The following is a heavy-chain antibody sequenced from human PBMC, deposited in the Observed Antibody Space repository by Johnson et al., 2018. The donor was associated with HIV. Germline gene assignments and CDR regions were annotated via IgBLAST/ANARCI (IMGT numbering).Heavy chain of an antibody. CDR1: GFTFRTFP. V-gene: IGHV3-30*04. D-gene: IGHD3-22*01. CDR3: ARGGGGYYYDSSGLDAFDI. CDR2: ISYNEDKK. J-gene: IGHJ3*02. Sequence: QVQLVESGGGVVQPGRSLRLSCAASGFTFRTFPMHWVRQAPGKGLEWMAFISYNEDKKYYADSVKGRFTISRDNSKNILYLQMNSLRAEDTTVYYCARGGGGYYYDSSGLDAFDIWGQGTMVTVSS.